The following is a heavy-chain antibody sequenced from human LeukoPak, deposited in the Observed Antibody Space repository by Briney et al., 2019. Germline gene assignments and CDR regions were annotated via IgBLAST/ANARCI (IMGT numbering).Heavy chain of an antibody. D-gene: IGHD6-19*01. Sequence: SETLSLTCAVYGGSFSGYYWSWIRQPPGKGLEWIGEINHSGSTNYNPSLKSRVTISVDTSKNQFSLKLSSVTAADTAVYYCARIAVAVFDYWGQGTLVTVSS. CDR2: INHSGST. J-gene: IGHJ4*02. CDR1: GGSFSGYY. V-gene: IGHV4-34*01. CDR3: ARIAVAVFDY.